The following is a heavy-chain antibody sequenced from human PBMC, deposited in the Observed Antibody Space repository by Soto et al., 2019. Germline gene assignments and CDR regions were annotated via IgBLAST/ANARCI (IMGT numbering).Heavy chain of an antibody. D-gene: IGHD1-26*01. CDR1: GGSISSGDYY. V-gene: IGHV4-30-4*01. CDR3: ARFLGFTNGMDV. CDR2: IYYSGST. Sequence: PSETLSLTCTVSGGSISSGDYYWSWIRQPPGKGLEWIGYIYYSGSTYYNPSLKSRVTISVDTSKNQFSLKLSSVTAADTAVYYCARFLGFTNGMDVWGQGTTVTVSS. J-gene: IGHJ6*02.